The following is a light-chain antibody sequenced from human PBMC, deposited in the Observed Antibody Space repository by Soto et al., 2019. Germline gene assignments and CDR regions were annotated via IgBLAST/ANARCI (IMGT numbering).Light chain of an antibody. CDR2: SAS. Sequence: DIQMTQSPSTLSASVGDRVTITCRASQSISSWLAWYQQKPGKPPKLLVYSASTLQSGVPSRFSGSGSGPDFTLTISSLQPEDSATYFCQQLNSYPQTFGQGTRLEIK. CDR3: QQLNSYPQT. V-gene: IGKV1-5*01. J-gene: IGKJ5*01. CDR1: QSISSW.